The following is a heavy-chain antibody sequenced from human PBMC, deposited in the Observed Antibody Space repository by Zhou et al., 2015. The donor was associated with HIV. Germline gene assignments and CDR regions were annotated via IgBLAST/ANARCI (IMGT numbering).Heavy chain of an antibody. CDR2: ISTYNINA. CDR1: RDTFNNYP. J-gene: IGHJ5*02. V-gene: IGHV1-18*01. D-gene: IGHD3-10*01. CDR3: ARRGNYFDSGNYRYWFDP. Sequence: QVQLVQSGAEVKKPGSSVKVSCTGPRDTFNNYPISWVRQAPGQGLEWMGGISTYNINAVYAQKFQGRITMSTDISTTTAYMELRSLRSDDTAVYYCARRGNYFDSGNYRYWFDPGAREPWSPSPQ.